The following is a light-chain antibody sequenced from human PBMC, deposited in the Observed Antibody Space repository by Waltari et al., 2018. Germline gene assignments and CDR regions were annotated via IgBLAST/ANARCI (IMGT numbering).Light chain of an antibody. J-gene: IGKJ1*01. CDR3: QHYVRLPAT. CDR1: QSVGKY. Sequence: EIVLTQSPGTLSLSPGERATLSCWASQSVGKYLAWYQQKPGQAPRLRIYHTSNRATGIPDRCSGSGSGTDFSLTISRLEPEDFAVYYCQHYVRLPATFGQGTKVEIK. CDR2: HTS. V-gene: IGKV3-20*01.